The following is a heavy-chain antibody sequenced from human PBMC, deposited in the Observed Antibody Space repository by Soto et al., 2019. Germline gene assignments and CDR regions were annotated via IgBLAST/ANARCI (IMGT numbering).Heavy chain of an antibody. D-gene: IGHD2-2*01. J-gene: IGHJ4*02. CDR1: GFSITGNGEG. V-gene: IGHV2-5*02. CDR2: IYWADDK. CDR3: AHGYVQLLATFHYFDS. Sequence: GSGPTLVNPTQTLTLTCTFSGFSITGNGEGVGWIRQPPGKALEWLARIYWADDKRYSPSLRNRLTITLDNSKDQVILTMTDMGPADTATYYCAHGYVQLLATFHYFDSWGQGTQVTVSS.